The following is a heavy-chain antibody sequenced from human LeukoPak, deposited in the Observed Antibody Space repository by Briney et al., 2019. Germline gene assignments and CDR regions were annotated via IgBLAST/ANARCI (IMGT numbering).Heavy chain of an antibody. CDR1: GGSISSSNW. J-gene: IGHJ4*02. V-gene: IGHV4-4*02. D-gene: IGHD4-17*01. CDR2: IYHSGST. Sequence: PSETLSLTCAVSGGSISSSNWWSWVRQPPGKGLEWIGEIYHSGSTNYNPSLKSRVTISVDTSKNQFSLKLSSVTAADTAVYYCARRSYGDYVSYFDYWGQRTLVTVSS. CDR3: ARRSYGDYVSYFDY.